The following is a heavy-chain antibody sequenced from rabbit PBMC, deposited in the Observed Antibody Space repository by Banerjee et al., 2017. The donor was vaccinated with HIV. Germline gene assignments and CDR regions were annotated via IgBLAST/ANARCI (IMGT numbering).Heavy chain of an antibody. CDR3: ARAGYAGYSGYGYPYNMDL. CDR1: GFTFSSSYW. J-gene: IGHJ6*01. V-gene: IGHV1S45*01. D-gene: IGHD7-1*01. Sequence: QEQLVESGGGLVTPGGTLTLTCTASGFTFSSSYWMTWVRQAPGKGLEWIGWIDIDAGSTNYASWAKGRFTISKTSSTTVTLQMTSLTAADTATYFCARAGYAGYSGYGYPYNMDLWGPGTLVTVS. CDR2: IDIDAGST.